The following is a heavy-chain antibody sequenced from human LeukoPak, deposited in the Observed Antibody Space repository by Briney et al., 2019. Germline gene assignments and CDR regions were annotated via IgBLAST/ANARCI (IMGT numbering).Heavy chain of an antibody. J-gene: IGHJ4*02. CDR1: GGTFSSYA. V-gene: IGHV1-69*13. CDR3: ARERGTTVTTAYFDY. D-gene: IGHD4-11*01. CDR2: IIPIFGTA. Sequence: GASVKVSCTASGGTFSSYAISWVRQAPGQGLEWMGGIIPIFGTANYAQKFQGRVTITADESTSTAYMELSSLRSEDTAVYYCARERGTTVTTAYFDYWGQGTLVTVSS.